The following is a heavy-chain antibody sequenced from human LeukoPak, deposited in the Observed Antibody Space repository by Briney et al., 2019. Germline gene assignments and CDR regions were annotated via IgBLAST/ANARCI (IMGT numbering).Heavy chain of an antibody. V-gene: IGHV3-11*01. D-gene: IGHD4-17*01. J-gene: IGHJ4*02. CDR1: GFTFRDYY. CDR3: AREEMTTVSTIDF. Sequence: GGSLTLSRPASGFTFRDYYMNWIRPTPGKGLDGVSSITKFDNTIYYGVSVEGRFTISRDNAKNSLDLQMNSLRAEDTAVYYCAREEMTTVSTIDFWGEGTLVIVSS. CDR2: ITKFDNTI.